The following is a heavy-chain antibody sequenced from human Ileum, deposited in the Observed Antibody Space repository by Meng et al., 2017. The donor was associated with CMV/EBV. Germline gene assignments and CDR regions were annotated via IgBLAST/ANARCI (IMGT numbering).Heavy chain of an antibody. Sequence: QVRLQHAGAGLGKPPPTTLPPWPTAEARVSSIGAIWNWIRQSPSRGLEWLGKTYYRSKWYNDYAPSVKSRITVKPDTSKNQFSLQLNSVTPEDTAVYYCARENGYEWYFDFWGRGTLVTVAS. CDR2: TYYRSKWYN. V-gene: IGHV6-1*01. D-gene: IGHD6-13*01. CDR1: EARVSSIGAI. J-gene: IGHJ2*01. CDR3: ARENGYEWYFDF.